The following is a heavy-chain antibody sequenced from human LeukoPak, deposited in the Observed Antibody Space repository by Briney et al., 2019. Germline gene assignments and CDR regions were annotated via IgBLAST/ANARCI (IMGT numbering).Heavy chain of an antibody. D-gene: IGHD3-22*01. J-gene: IGHJ1*01. CDR1: GYTLTELS. V-gene: IGHV1-24*01. CDR3: ATDLSSGYFSFQH. CDR2: FDPEDGET. Sequence: ASVKVSCKVSGYTLTELSMHWVRQAPGKGLEWMGGFDPEDGETIYAQKFQGRVTMTEDTSTDTAYMELSSLRSKDTAVYYCATDLSSGYFSFQHWGQGTLVTVSS.